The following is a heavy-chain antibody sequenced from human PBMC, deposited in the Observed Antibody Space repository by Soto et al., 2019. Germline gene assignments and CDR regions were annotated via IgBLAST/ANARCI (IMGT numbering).Heavy chain of an antibody. J-gene: IGHJ4*02. Sequence: PSETLSVTCTVSGGSISSYYWSWIRQPPGKGLEWIGYIYYSGSTNYNPSLKSRVTISVDTSKNQFSLKLNSMTAADTAVYYCARHNYGSGSTYLDYWGQGTLVTVSP. D-gene: IGHD3-10*01. CDR1: GGSISSYY. V-gene: IGHV4-59*08. CDR2: IYYSGST. CDR3: ARHNYGSGSTYLDY.